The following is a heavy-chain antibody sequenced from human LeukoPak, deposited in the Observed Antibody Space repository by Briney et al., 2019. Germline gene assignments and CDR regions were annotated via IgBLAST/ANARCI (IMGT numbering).Heavy chain of an antibody. CDR3: ARNSIAAAAHY. CDR1: GGSISSGNYY. V-gene: IGHV4-61*02. CDR2: FDTSGST. D-gene: IGHD6-13*01. Sequence: SETLSLTCTVSGGSISSGNYYCSWIRQPAGKGLEWIGRFDTSGSTNYNPSLKSRVTISVDTSKNQFSLKLSSVTAADTAVYYCARNSIAAAAHYWGQGTLVTVSS. J-gene: IGHJ4*02.